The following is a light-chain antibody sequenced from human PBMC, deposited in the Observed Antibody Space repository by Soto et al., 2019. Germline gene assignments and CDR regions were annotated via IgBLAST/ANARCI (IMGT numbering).Light chain of an antibody. CDR2: EVN. CDR1: SSDVGGYNY. J-gene: IGLJ2*01. CDR3: SSYTSTSTIV. Sequence: QSALTQPASVSGSPGQSITISCTGTSSDVGGYNYVSWYQQHPGKAPKLLIYEVNNRPLGVSNRFSGSKSGNTASLTISGRQAEDEADYYCSSYTSTSTIVFGGGTKLTVL. V-gene: IGLV2-14*01.